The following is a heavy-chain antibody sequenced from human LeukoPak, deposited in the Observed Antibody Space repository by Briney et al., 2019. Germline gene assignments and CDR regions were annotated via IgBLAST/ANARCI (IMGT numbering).Heavy chain of an antibody. D-gene: IGHD2-15*01. J-gene: IGHJ3*02. CDR1: GFTFGTFA. V-gene: IGHV3-30-3*01. CDR3: ARGHGGIVVVVRDAFDI. Sequence: PGGSLRLSCAASGFTFGTFAMHWVRQAPGKGLEWVAVMSYDGSNKYYADSVKDRFTISSDNSKNTLYLQMNSLRSEDTAVYYCARGHGGIVVVVRDAFDIWGRGTMVIVSS. CDR2: MSYDGSNK.